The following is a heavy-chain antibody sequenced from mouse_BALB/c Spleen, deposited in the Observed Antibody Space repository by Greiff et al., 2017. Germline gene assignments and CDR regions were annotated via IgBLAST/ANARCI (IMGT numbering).Heavy chain of an antibody. CDR3: ARGDNFPYYYAMDY. Sequence: EVKLLESGPGLVKPSQSLSLTCTVTGYSITSDYAWYWIRQFPGNKLEWMGYISYSGSTSYNPSLKSRISITRDTSKNQFFLQLNSVTTEDTATYYCARGDNFPYYYAMDYWGQGTSVTVSS. CDR1: GYSITSDYA. V-gene: IGHV3-2*02. J-gene: IGHJ4*01. D-gene: IGHD3-3*01. CDR2: ISYSGST.